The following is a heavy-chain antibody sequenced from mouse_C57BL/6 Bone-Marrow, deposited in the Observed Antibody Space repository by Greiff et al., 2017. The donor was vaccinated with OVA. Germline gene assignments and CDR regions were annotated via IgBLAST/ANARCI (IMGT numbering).Heavy chain of an antibody. CDR1: GYTFTSYW. J-gene: IGHJ1*03. D-gene: IGHD2-4*01. CDR2: IDPSDSET. CDR3: ARSLYDYADWYFDV. V-gene: IGHV1-52*01. Sequence: QVQLKQPGAELVRPGSSVKLSCKASGYTFTSYWMHWVKQRPIQGLEWIGNIDPSDSETHYNQKFKDKATLTVDKSSSTAYMQLSSLTSEDSAVYYCARSLYDYADWYFDVWGTGTTVTVSS.